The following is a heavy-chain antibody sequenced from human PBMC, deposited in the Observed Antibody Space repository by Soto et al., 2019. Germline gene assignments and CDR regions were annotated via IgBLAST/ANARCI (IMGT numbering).Heavy chain of an antibody. V-gene: IGHV1-18*01. D-gene: IGHD6-19*01. J-gene: IGHJ3*02. CDR1: GYTFTSYG. CDR2: ISAYNGNT. CDR3: ARDPDHYSSGSRPDAFDI. Sequence: ASVKVSCKASGYTFTSYGISWVRQAPGQGLEWMGWISAYNGNTNYAQKLRGRVTMTTDTSTSTAYMELRSLRSDDTAVYYCARDPDHYSSGSRPDAFDIWGQGTMVTVSS.